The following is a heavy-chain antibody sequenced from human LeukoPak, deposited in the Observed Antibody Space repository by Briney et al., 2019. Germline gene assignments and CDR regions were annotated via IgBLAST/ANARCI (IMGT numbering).Heavy chain of an antibody. V-gene: IGHV4-34*01. CDR2: VRHSGTT. Sequence: PSETLSLTCDVSGGSFSGYCYSWIRQPPGKGLEWIGEVRHSGTTNYNSSLKSRVSMSVGASSTQFSLIMTSVTAADTAVYYCATSGWNGGGGFDPWGQGTLVIVSS. J-gene: IGHJ5*02. D-gene: IGHD3-16*01. CDR3: ATSGWNGGGGFDP. CDR1: GGSFSGYC.